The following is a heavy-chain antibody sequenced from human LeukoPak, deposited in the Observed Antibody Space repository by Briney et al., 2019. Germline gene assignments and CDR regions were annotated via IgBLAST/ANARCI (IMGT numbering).Heavy chain of an antibody. CDR2: INHSGST. J-gene: IGHJ4*02. CDR1: GGSFSGYY. CDR3: ARRPIAYYYDSSGRNFDY. Sequence: PSETLSLTCAVYGGSFSGYYWSWIRQPPGKGLEWIGEINHSGSTNYNPSLKSRVTISVDTSKNQFSLKLSSVTAADTAVYYCARRPIAYYYDSSGRNFDYWGQGTLVTVSS. V-gene: IGHV4-34*01. D-gene: IGHD3-22*01.